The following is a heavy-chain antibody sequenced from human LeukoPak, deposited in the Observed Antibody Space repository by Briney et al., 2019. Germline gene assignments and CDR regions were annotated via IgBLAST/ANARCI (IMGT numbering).Heavy chain of an antibody. D-gene: IGHD3-3*01. CDR3: ARGRRTVLGYYTDYYYGMDV. Sequence: PSETLSLTCTVSGGSISSYYWSWIRQPAGKGLEWIGRIYTSGSTNYNPSLKSRVTMSVDTSKNQFSLKLSSVTAADTAVYYCARGRRTVLGYYTDYYYGMDVWGQGTTVTVSS. CDR2: IYTSGST. V-gene: IGHV4-4*07. CDR1: GGSISSYY. J-gene: IGHJ6*02.